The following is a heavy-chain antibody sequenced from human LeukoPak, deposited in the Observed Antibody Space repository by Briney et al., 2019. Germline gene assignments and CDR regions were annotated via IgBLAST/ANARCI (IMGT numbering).Heavy chain of an antibody. CDR3: ARDTGYDYVWGSYRYKQGGYMDV. CDR1: GGSFSGYY. D-gene: IGHD3-16*02. CDR2: INHSGST. J-gene: IGHJ6*03. V-gene: IGHV4-34*01. Sequence: PSETLSLTCAVYGGSFSGYYWSWIRQPPGEGLEWIGEINHSGSTNYNPSLKSRVTISVDTSKNQFSLKLSPVTAADTAVYYCARDTGYDYVWGSYRYKQGGYMDVWGKGTTVTVSS.